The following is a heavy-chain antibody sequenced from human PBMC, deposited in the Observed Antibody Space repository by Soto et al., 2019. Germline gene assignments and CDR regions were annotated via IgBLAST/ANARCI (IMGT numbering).Heavy chain of an antibody. Sequence: EVQLLESGGALLQPGGSLRLSCVASRFTFSTYTMAWVRQAPGKGLEWVSAISGSGGSPSYADSVQGRFSISRDNPRNTLYLQMNSLRGEDTAMYYCAKARCSTTNCYVPDYWGQGTLVTVSS. CDR1: RFTFSTYT. CDR3: AKARCSTTNCYVPDY. D-gene: IGHD2-2*01. CDR2: ISGSGGSP. J-gene: IGHJ4*02. V-gene: IGHV3-23*01.